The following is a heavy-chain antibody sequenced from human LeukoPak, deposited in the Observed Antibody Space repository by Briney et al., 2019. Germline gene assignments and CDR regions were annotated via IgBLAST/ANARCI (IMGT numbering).Heavy chain of an antibody. V-gene: IGHV1-18*01. CDR3: ARDGWSLDSWRDYYNGY. CDR2: ISTYNGNT. Sequence: ASVKVSCKASGYTFTNYGINWVRQAPGQGLEWMGWISTYNGNTNYAQNLQGRVTMTTDTSTSTAYMELRSLRSDDTAVYYCARDGWSLDSWRDYYNGYWGQGTLVTVSS. CDR1: GYTFTNYG. D-gene: IGHD3-3*01. J-gene: IGHJ4*02.